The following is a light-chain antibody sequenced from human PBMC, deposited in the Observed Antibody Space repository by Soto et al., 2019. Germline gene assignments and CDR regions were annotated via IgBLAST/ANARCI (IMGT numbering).Light chain of an antibody. V-gene: IGKV1-27*01. CDR3: QEYNCAQFT. Sequence: DIQMTQSPSSLSASVGDRVTITCRASLGISNYLAWYQHKPGKVPKLLIYAASTLHSGVPSRFSGSGSGTDFNPTNSSLQPNDGVTYYYQEYNCAQFTFGPGTKVDIK. CDR1: LGISNY. CDR2: AAS. J-gene: IGKJ3*01.